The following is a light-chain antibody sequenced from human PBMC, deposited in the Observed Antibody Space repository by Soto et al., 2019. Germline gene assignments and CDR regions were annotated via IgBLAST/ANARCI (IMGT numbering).Light chain of an antibody. J-gene: IGKJ1*01. Sequence: DIQMTQSPSSLSASVGDRVTITCRASQGIRKDLGWYQQKPGKAPKGLLFAASSLQSEVPSRFSGVGSGTEFTLTISSLQPEDSATYYCLQHNSYPWTFGQGTKVEIK. V-gene: IGKV1-17*01. CDR3: LQHNSYPWT. CDR2: AAS. CDR1: QGIRKD.